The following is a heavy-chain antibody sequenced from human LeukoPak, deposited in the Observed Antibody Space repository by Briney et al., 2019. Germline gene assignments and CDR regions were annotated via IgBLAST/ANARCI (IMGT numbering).Heavy chain of an antibody. Sequence: SETLSLTCAVSGGSFSDYYWSWIRQPPGKGLEWIGEINHSGSTNYNPSLKSRVTISVDTSKNQFSLTLSSVTAADTAVYYCARGLRGYSYCGWGQGTLVAVSS. V-gene: IGHV4-34*01. CDR3: ARGLRGYSYCG. CDR2: INHSGST. CDR1: GGSFSDYY. D-gene: IGHD5-18*01. J-gene: IGHJ4*02.